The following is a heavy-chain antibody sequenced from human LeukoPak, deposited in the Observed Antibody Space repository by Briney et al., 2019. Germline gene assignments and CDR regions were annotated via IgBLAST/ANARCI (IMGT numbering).Heavy chain of an antibody. CDR2: SRNKANSYTT. CDR3: ARDRSPGAFDY. CDR1: GFTFRDHY. V-gene: IGHV3-72*01. J-gene: IGHJ4*02. D-gene: IGHD7-27*01. Sequence: PGGSLRLSCAASGFTFRDHYMDWVRQAPGKGLEWVGRSRNKANSYTTEYAASVKGRFTISRDDSKTSLYLQMSSLKTEDTAVYYCARDRSPGAFDYWGQGTLVTVSS.